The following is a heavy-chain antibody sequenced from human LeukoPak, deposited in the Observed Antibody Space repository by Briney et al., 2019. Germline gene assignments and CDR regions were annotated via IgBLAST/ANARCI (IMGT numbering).Heavy chain of an antibody. V-gene: IGHV3-23*01. CDR2: ILGSCGST. D-gene: IGHD3-9*01. CDR1: RFTFSHYA. CDR3: AKWGDYDVLTGYYVPDY. Sequence: GGSLRLSCAASRFTFSHYAISWVRQAPGKGVEGVSAILGSCGSTYYAHSLKGRFTVPRDNSTGTLYLQMNSLRAEDTALYYCAKWGDYDVLTGYYVPDYWGQGTLVTVSS. J-gene: IGHJ4*02.